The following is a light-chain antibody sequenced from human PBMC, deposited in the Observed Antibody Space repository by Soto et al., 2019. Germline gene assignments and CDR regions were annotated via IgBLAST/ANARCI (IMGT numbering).Light chain of an antibody. CDR2: DAS. V-gene: IGKV1-39*01. CDR3: QQSYSTPPWT. CDR1: QSIRSY. Sequence: DIQLTQSPSSLSAPVGDKVTITCRASQSIRSYLNWVQQKPGKAPKLLIYDASSLQTGVPSRFSGSGSGTDFSLTISSLQPEDFATYYCQQSYSTPPWTFGQGTKVDIK. J-gene: IGKJ1*01.